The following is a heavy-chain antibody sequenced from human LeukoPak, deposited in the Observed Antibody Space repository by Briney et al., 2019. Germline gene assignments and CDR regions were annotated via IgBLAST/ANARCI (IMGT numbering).Heavy chain of an antibody. CDR3: AKRPYSSSSPFDY. V-gene: IGHV3-23*01. J-gene: IGHJ4*02. Sequence: GGSLRLSCAASGFTLSSYGMSLVRQAPGKGLEWVSAISGSGGSTYYADSVKGRFTISRDNSKNTLYLQMNSLRAEDTAVYYCAKRPYSSSSPFDYWGQGTLVTVSS. CDR1: GFTLSSYG. D-gene: IGHD6-6*01. CDR2: ISGSGGST.